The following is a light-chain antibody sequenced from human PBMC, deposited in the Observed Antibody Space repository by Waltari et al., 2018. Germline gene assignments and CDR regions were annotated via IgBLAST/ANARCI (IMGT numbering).Light chain of an antibody. J-gene: IGKJ3*01. CDR1: QTISSW. Sequence: DIQMTQSPSTLSASVGDRVTITCRASQTISSWLAWYQQKPGKAPKLLIFKASSLESGVPSRFSGRGSGTEFTLTISSLQPDDFATYYCQQYKSYSPTFGPGTKVDIK. V-gene: IGKV1-5*03. CDR3: QQYKSYSPT. CDR2: KAS.